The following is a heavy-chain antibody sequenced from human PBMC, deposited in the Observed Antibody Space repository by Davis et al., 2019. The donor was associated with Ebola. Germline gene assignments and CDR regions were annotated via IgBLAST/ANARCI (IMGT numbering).Heavy chain of an antibody. CDR1: GFTFSSYA. CDR2: ISSNGGRT. J-gene: IGHJ4*03. CDR3: VKGGGLSLNFDY. D-gene: IGHD3-16*01. V-gene: IGHV3-64D*08. Sequence: GESLKISCSASGFTFSSYAMHWVRQAPGKGLEYVSAISSNGGRTYYADSVKGRFTISRDNSKNTLYLQMSSLRAEDTAVYYCVKGGGLSLNFDYWGQGTTVTVSS.